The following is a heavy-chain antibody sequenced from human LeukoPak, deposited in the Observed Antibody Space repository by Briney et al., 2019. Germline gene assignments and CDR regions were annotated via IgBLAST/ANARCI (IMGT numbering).Heavy chain of an antibody. CDR2: IYYSGST. D-gene: IGHD3-10*01. V-gene: IGHV4-59*12. CDR1: GGSISSYY. J-gene: IGHJ4*02. CDR3: ARAEYYGSGLDY. Sequence: SETLSLTCTVSGGSISSYYWSWIRQPPGKGLEWIGYIYYSGSTNYNPSLKSRVTISVDTSKNQFSLKLSSVTAADTAVYYCARAEYYGSGLDYWGQGTLVTVSS.